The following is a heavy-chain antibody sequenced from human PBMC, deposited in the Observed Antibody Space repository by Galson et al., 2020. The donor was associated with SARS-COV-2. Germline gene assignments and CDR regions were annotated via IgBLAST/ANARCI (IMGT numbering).Heavy chain of an antibody. J-gene: IGHJ4*02. CDR1: GGSITSDGHF. D-gene: IGHD6-6*01. CDR2: IYYSEFT. V-gene: IGHV4-31*03. Sequence: SETLSLTCTVSGGSITSDGHFWNWIRQPPGKGLEWIGYIYYSEFTDNNPSLRSRVTLSVDTSKNQFSLKLNSVTAEDTAIYYCARGSPIARQLDYWGQGALVTVSS. CDR3: ARGSPIARQLDY.